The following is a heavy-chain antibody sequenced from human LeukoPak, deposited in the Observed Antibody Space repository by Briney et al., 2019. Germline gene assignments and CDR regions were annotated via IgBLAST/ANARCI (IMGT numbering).Heavy chain of an antibody. CDR3: ATYRQVMLPFES. CDR2: TFQGGGEI. V-gene: IGHV3-23*01. CDR1: GFTFSGSW. J-gene: IGHJ4*02. Sequence: GGSLRLSCAASGFTFSGSWMTWVRQPPGKGLEWVSSTFQGGGEIHYADSVRGRFTISRDNSRSTLFLQMNSLRGEDTAIYYCATYRQVMLPFESWGQGTLVTVSS. D-gene: IGHD5-18*01.